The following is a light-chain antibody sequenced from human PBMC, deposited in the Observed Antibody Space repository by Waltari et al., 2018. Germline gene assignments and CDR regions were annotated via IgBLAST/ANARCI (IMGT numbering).Light chain of an antibody. CDR2: DAS. J-gene: IGKJ4*01. CDR3: QQRRSWPLT. Sequence: AILSFSPGERATLSCRASQSVGTYLAWYQQRPGQSPRLLIYDASYRATGIPARFSGSGSETDFTLTISSLQPEDFAVYYCQQRRSWPLTFGGGTRVQI. CDR1: QSVGTY. V-gene: IGKV3-11*01.